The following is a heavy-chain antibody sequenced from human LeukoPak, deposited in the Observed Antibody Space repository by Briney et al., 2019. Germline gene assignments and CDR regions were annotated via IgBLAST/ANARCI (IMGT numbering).Heavy chain of an antibody. D-gene: IGHD3-16*01. Sequence: GASVKVSCKASGYSFTNYGITWVRQAPGQGLEWMGGIIPIFGTANYAQKFQGRVTITTDESTSTAYMELSSLRSEDTAVYYCASHDPSGGYWGQGTLVTVSS. J-gene: IGHJ4*02. CDR1: GYSFTNYG. CDR2: IIPIFGTA. CDR3: ASHDPSGGY. V-gene: IGHV1-69*05.